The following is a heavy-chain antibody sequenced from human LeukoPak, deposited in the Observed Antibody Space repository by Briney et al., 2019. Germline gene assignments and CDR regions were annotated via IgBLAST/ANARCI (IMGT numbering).Heavy chain of an antibody. J-gene: IGHJ4*02. Sequence: GGSLRLSCTASGFTFDDYAMSWFRQAPGKGLEWVGFIRSKPYGGTTEYAASVKGRLTISRDDSKTIAYLQMNSLRTEDTAVYYCTRDRVGLWWFNWGQGTLVTVSS. V-gene: IGHV3-49*03. CDR1: GFTFDDYA. D-gene: IGHD2-21*01. CDR2: IRSKPYGGTT. CDR3: TRDRVGLWWFN.